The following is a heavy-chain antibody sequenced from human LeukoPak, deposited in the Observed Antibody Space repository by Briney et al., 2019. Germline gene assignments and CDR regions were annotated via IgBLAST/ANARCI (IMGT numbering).Heavy chain of an antibody. CDR1: GFTFSDYY. CDR3: AGLGYCTSTNCYIDY. J-gene: IGHJ4*02. D-gene: IGHD2-2*02. CDR2: ISSSGSTI. Sequence: PGGSLRLSCAASGFTFSDYYMSWIRQAPGKGLEWVSYISSSGSTIYYADSVKGRFTISRDNAKNTLYLQMNSLRAEDTAVYYCAGLGYCTSTNCYIDYWGQGTVVTVSS. V-gene: IGHV3-11*04.